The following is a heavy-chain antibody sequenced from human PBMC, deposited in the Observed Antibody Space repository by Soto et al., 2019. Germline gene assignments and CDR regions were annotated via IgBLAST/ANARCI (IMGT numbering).Heavy chain of an antibody. CDR2: IRPSGGRT. CDR3: AREPNESYYFDY. V-gene: IGHV1-46*01. J-gene: IGHJ4*02. D-gene: IGHD5-18*01. CDR1: RYTFTNNY. Sequence: SSVKVSCKASRYTFTNNYIHWVRQAPGQGLEWLGIIRPSGGRTEYAQRFQGRVTMTRDTSTSTVYMELTSLTSEDTAVYYCAREPNESYYFDYWGQGTLVTVSS.